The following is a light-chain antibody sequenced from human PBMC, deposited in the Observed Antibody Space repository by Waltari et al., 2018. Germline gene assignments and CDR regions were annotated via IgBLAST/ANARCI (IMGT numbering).Light chain of an antibody. J-gene: IGKJ2*01. CDR1: HSLLYSDGNIY. CDR2: KVS. CDR3: MQVSQWPHT. V-gene: IGKV2-30*01. Sequence: EVVMTQSPVSLPVTLGQPASISCKSNHSLLYSDGNIYLNWLQQRPGQSPRLLIYKVSNRDSEVPDRFSATGSATDFTLKISRVEADDIGIYYCMQVSQWPHTFGPGTKLEI.